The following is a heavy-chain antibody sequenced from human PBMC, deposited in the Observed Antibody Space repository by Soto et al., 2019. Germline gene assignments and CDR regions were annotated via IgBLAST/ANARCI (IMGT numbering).Heavy chain of an antibody. J-gene: IGHJ5*02. CDR2: IYYSGST. CDR3: AREFRYYDIMTGYGTSNWFDP. V-gene: IGHV4-59*01. D-gene: IGHD3-9*01. Sequence: SETLSLTCTVSGGSISSYYLSWIRQPPGKGLEWIGYIYYSGSTNYNPSLKSRVTISVDTSKNQFSLKLSSVTAADTAVYYCAREFRYYDIMTGYGTSNWFDPWGQGTLVTVSS. CDR1: GGSISSYY.